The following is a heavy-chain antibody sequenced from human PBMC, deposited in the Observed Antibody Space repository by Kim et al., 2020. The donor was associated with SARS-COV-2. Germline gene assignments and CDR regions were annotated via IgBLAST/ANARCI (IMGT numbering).Heavy chain of an antibody. D-gene: IGHD6-19*01. Sequence: GGSLRPSCAASGFTFSSYAMSWVRQAPGKGLEWVSAISGSGGSTYYADSVKGRFTISRDNSKNTLYLQMNSMRAEDTAVYYCAKDEGGYSSGAIDYWGQGTLVTLSS. J-gene: IGHJ4*02. CDR2: ISGSGGST. CDR3: AKDEGGYSSGAIDY. CDR1: GFTFSSYA. V-gene: IGHV3-23*01.